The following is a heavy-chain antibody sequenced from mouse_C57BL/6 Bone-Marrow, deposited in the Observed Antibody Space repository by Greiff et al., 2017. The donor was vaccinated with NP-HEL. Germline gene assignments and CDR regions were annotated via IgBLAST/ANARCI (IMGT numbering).Heavy chain of an antibody. D-gene: IGHD4-1*01. Sequence: VQLQQPGAELVRPGTSVKLSCKASGYTFTSYWMHWVKQRPGQGLEWIGVIDPSDSYTTYNQKFKGKATLTVDTSSSTAYMQLSSLTSEDSAVYYCAVNWDWYFDVWGTGTTVTVSS. V-gene: IGHV1-59*01. CDR2: IDPSDSYT. CDR1: GYTFTSYW. CDR3: AVNWDWYFDV. J-gene: IGHJ1*03.